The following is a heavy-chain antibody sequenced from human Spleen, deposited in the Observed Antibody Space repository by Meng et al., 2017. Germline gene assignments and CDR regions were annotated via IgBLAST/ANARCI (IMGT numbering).Heavy chain of an antibody. J-gene: IGHJ6*02. Sequence: ASVKVSCKASGYTFTGYYMQWVRQAPGQGLEWMGWINPSSGDTTYAQKFQGRVTMTRDTSISTAYVELSSLRSEDTAVYYCARHGSKGDYYYYGMDVWGQGTTVTVSS. CDR1: GYTFTGYY. CDR3: ARHGSKGDYYYYGMDV. CDR2: INPSSGDT. D-gene: IGHD5/OR15-5a*01. V-gene: IGHV1-2*02.